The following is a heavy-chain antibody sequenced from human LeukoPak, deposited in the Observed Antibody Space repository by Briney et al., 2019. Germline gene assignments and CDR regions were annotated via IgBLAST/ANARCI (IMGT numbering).Heavy chain of an antibody. V-gene: IGHV4-59*01. J-gene: IGHJ4*02. CDR3: ARAILSGYPDS. Sequence: SETLSLTCAVYGGSFNGSYWTWIRQPPGKGLEWIGYIYYSGSTNYNPSLKSRVTISLDTSKNQFSLKLSSVTAADTAVYYCARAILSGYPDSWGQGTLVIVFS. CDR2: IYYSGST. D-gene: IGHD3-3*01. CDR1: GGSFNGSY.